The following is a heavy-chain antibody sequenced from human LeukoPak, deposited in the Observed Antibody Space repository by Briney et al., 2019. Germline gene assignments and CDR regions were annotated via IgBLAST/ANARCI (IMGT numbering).Heavy chain of an antibody. D-gene: IGHD2-15*01. CDR2: ISAGGTT. Sequence: GGSLRLSCAASGFTFSSYGMGWVRQAPGKGLEWVSSISAGGTTYYADSVKGRFSISRDNSKNTVYLQVNSLRAEDTAVYYCAKGCCSGGSCYGGHWGQGTLVTVSS. J-gene: IGHJ4*02. CDR3: AKGCCSGGSCYGGH. CDR1: GFTFSSYG. V-gene: IGHV3-23*01.